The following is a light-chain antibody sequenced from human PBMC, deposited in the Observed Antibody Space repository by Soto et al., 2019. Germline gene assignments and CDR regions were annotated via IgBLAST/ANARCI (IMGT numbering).Light chain of an antibody. CDR1: QNVDTNY. J-gene: IGKJ1*01. CDR3: QQYGSLSWT. V-gene: IGKV3-20*01. Sequence: VLTQSPGTLSLSPGERATLSCRASQNVDTNYLAWYQQKPGQAPRIIIFGASGRATGIPDRFSGSGSGTDFTLTISRLEPEDFAVYYCQQYGSLSWTFGQGTKVDIK. CDR2: GAS.